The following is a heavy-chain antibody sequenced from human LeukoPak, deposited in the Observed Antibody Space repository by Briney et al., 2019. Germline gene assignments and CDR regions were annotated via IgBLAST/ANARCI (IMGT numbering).Heavy chain of an antibody. CDR2: ISAYNGNT. CDR1: GYTFTSYD. V-gene: IGHV1-8*01. CDR3: ARGYLVINRRFDY. J-gene: IGHJ4*02. D-gene: IGHD3-22*01. Sequence: ASVKVSCKASGYTFTSYDINWVRQATGQGLEWMGWISAYNGNTNYAQKFQGRVTMTRNTSISTAYMELSSLRSEDTAVYYCARGYLVINRRFDYWGQGTLVTVSS.